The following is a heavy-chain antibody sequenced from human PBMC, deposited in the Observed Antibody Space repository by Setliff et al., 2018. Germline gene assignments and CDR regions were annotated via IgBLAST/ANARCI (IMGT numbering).Heavy chain of an antibody. J-gene: IGHJ4*02. Sequence: SVKVSCKASGGTFSSYAITWVRQAPGQGLEWIGGIIPIFGTAKYAQKFQGRVTITADQSTRTAYMELSSLRSEDTAVYYCAIPSSGNFYFDYWGQGTLVTVSS. CDR3: AIPSSGNFYFDY. CDR1: GGTFSSYA. D-gene: IGHD1-26*01. CDR2: IIPIFGTA. V-gene: IGHV1-69*13.